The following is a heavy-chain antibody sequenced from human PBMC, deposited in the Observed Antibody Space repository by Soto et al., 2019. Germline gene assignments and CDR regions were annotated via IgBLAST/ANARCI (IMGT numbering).Heavy chain of an antibody. Sequence: SETLSLTCTVSGGSISSGDYYWNWIRQHPGKGLEWIGYMYNSGSTYYNTSLKSRVTISVDTSKNQFSLKLSSVTAADTAGYYCARDRSGGSCYYDYWGQGTLVTVSS. J-gene: IGHJ4*02. D-gene: IGHD2-15*01. CDR2: MYNSGST. CDR1: GGSISSGDYY. V-gene: IGHV4-31*03. CDR3: ARDRSGGSCYYDY.